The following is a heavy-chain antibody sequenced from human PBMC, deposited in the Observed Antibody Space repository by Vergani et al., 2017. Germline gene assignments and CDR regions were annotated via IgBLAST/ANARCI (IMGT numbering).Heavy chain of an antibody. J-gene: IGHJ4*02. Sequence: QVQLQQWGAGLLKPSETLSLTCAVYGGSFSGYYWSWIRQPPGKGLEWIGYIYYSGSTNYNPSLKSRVTISVDTSKNQFSLKLSSVTAADTAVYYCARGGGNYDYVWGSYRHFDYWGQGTLVTVSS. CDR2: IYYSGST. CDR3: ARGGGNYDYVWGSYRHFDY. D-gene: IGHD3-16*02. V-gene: IGHV4-34*11. CDR1: GGSFSGYY.